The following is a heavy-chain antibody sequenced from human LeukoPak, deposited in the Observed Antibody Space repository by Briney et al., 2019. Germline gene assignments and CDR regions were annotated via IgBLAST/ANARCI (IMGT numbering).Heavy chain of an antibody. D-gene: IGHD2-2*01. CDR3: ARQLGYCSSTSCYADKVDY. V-gene: IGHV4-39*01. CDR1: GGSISSSGYY. J-gene: IGHJ4*02. CDR2: IYYSGST. Sequence: SETLSLTCTVSGGSISSSGYYWGWIRQPPGKGLEWIGSIYYSGSTYYNPSLKSRVTISVDTSKNQFSLKLSSVTAADTAVYYCARQLGYCSSTSCYADKVDYWGQGTLVTVSS.